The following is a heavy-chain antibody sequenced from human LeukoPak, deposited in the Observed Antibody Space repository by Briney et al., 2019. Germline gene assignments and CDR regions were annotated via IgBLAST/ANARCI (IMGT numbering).Heavy chain of an antibody. CDR1: GFTFSSYG. Sequence: PGGSLRLSCAASGFTFSSYGMHWVRQAPGKGLEWVAFIRYDGSNKYYADSVKGRFTISRDNSKNTLYLQMNSLRAEDTAVYYCARDSGLFSSSDYWGQGTLVTVSS. J-gene: IGHJ4*02. D-gene: IGHD6-13*01. CDR2: IRYDGSNK. CDR3: ARDSGLFSSSDY. V-gene: IGHV3-30*02.